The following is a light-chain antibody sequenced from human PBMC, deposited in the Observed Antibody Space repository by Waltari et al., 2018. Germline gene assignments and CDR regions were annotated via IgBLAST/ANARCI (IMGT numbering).Light chain of an antibody. Sequence: VVLTQSPATLSVSPGESAIISCRASQSVSSNLAWYQQKPGQAPRLLIYDASTRASSIPARFRGSGSGTEFTLTIHSLQSEDSATYYCQQYNRWPPITFGQGTRLDIK. V-gene: IGKV3-15*01. CDR1: QSVSSN. CDR3: QQYNRWPPIT. J-gene: IGKJ5*01. CDR2: DAS.